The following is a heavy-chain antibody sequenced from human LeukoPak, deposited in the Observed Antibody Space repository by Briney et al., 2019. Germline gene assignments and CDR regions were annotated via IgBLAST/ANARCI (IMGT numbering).Heavy chain of an antibody. D-gene: IGHD2-2*01. J-gene: IGHJ6*03. CDR2: INHSGST. Sequence: SETLSLTCAVYGGSFSGYYWSWIRQPPGKGLEWIGEINHSGSTNYNPSLKSRVTISVDTSKNQFSLKLSSVTAADTAVYYCARGRGVVVPAAIRRYYYYYMDVWGKGTTVTVSS. CDR1: GGSFSGYY. CDR3: ARGRGVVVPAAIRRYYYYYMDV. V-gene: IGHV4-34*01.